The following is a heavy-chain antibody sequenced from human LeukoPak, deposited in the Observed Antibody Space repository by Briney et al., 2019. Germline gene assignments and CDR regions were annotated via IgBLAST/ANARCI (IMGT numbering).Heavy chain of an antibody. CDR3: ARGYYGSGSYIFDY. Sequence: PSQTLSLTCTVSGGSISSGGYYWSWIRQHPGKGLEWIGYIYYSGSTYYNPSLKSRVTISVDTSKNQFSLKLSSVTAADTAVYYCARGYYGSGSYIFDYWGQGTLVTVSS. CDR2: IYYSGST. J-gene: IGHJ4*02. D-gene: IGHD3-10*01. CDR1: GGSISSGGYY. V-gene: IGHV4-31*03.